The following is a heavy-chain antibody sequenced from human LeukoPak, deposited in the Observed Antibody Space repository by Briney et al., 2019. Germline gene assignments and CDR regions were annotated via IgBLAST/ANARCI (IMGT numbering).Heavy chain of an antibody. V-gene: IGHV4-34*01. Sequence: SETLSLTCTVSGGPISRYYWSWIRQPPGKGLEWIGEIHHSGSTNYNPSLKSRVTISVDTSKKQFSLKLSSVTAADTAIYYCARKGGGQLVNTRRWFDPWGQGTLVTVSS. CDR3: ARKGGGQLVNTRRWFDP. CDR1: GGPISRYY. J-gene: IGHJ5*02. CDR2: IHHSGST. D-gene: IGHD6-13*01.